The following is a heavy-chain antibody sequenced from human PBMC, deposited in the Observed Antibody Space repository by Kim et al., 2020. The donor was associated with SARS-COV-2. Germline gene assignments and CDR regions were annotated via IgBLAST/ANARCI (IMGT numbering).Heavy chain of an antibody. Sequence: SETLYLLCTVSGDSIRSTSYSWGWIRQTPGKGPEWLGSIYYTGVTYYNPSLKGRVTISVDTSKNLFSLRLTSVTATDTAVYFCAREVFGASSSWRGGLNWIDPWGQGALVTVSS. CDR3: AREVFGASSSWRGGLNWIDP. CDR1: GDSIRSTSYS. CDR2: IYYTGVT. V-gene: IGHV4-39*07. D-gene: IGHD6-13*01. J-gene: IGHJ5*02.